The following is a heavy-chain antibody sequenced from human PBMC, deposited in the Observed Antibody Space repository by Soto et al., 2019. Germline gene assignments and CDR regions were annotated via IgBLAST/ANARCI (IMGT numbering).Heavy chain of an antibody. CDR1: GGTFSSYA. J-gene: IGHJ6*02. CDR3: ASFDGFLEWLHGMDV. Sequence: QVQLVQSGAEVKKPGSSVKVSCKASGGTFSSYAISWVRQAPGQGLEWMGGIIPIFGTANYAQKFPGRVTITADTSKRTAYRELSSLRSEDTAVYYGASFDGFLEWLHGMDVWGQGTTVTVSS. D-gene: IGHD3-3*01. CDR2: IIPIFGTA. V-gene: IGHV1-69*06.